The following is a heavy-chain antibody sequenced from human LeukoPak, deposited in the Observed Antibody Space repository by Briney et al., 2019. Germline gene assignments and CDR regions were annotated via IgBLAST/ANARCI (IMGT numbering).Heavy chain of an antibody. D-gene: IGHD5-18*01. Sequence: SGPTLVNPTQTLTLTCTFSGFSLSTSGVGVGWIRQPPGKALEWLALIYWDDDKRYSPSLKSRLTITKDTSKNQVVLTMTNMDPVDTATYYCARGFIVQTGMVTLGYWGQGTLVTVSS. J-gene: IGHJ4*02. CDR3: ARGFIVQTGMVTLGY. V-gene: IGHV2-5*02. CDR1: GFSLSTSGVG. CDR2: IYWDDDK.